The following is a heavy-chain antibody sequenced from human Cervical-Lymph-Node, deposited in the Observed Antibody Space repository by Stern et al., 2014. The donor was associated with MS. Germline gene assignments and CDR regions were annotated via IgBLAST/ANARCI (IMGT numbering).Heavy chain of an antibody. Sequence: QLVESGPEVKKPGTSVKVSCKASGFTFTSSAVQWVRQARGQPLEWIGGTVVGSGNTNYAQKFQERVTITRDMSTSTAYMELSSLRSEDTAVYYCAAIAAAGGRNYWYFDLWGRGTLVTVSS. CDR3: AAIAAAGGRNYWYFDL. V-gene: IGHV1-58*01. CDR1: GFTFTSSA. J-gene: IGHJ2*01. CDR2: TVVGSGNT. D-gene: IGHD6-13*01.